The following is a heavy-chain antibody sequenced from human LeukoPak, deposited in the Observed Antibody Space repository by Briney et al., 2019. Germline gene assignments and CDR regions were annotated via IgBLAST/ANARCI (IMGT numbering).Heavy chain of an antibody. J-gene: IGHJ5*02. CDR2: IYYSGST. V-gene: IGHV4-59*01. CDR1: GGSISSYY. Sequence: SETLSLTCTVSGGSISSYYWSWIRQPPGKGLEWIGYIYYSGSTNYNPSLKSRVTISVDTTKNQFSLKLSSVTAADTAVYYCARDHQWLGEYWFDPWGQGTLVTVSS. D-gene: IGHD6-19*01. CDR3: ARDHQWLGEYWFDP.